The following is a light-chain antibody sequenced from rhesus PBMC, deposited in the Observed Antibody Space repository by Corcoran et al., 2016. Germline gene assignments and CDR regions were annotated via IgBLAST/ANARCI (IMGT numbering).Light chain of an antibody. CDR3: QQYSSRPLT. J-gene: IGKJ4*01. CDR2: KAS. CDR1: QGIISW. V-gene: IGKV1-22*01. Sequence: DIQMTQSPSSLSASVVDTVTITCRASQGIISWLAWYKQKPGKAPKLLISKASSLQSGVTSRFSGSGSGTDVTLTISSLQSEDFATYSCQQYSSRPLTFGGGTKVELK.